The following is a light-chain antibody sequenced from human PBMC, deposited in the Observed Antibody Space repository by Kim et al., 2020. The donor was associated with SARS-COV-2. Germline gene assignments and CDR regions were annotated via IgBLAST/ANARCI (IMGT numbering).Light chain of an antibody. Sequence: ASVGDRVTITGRASQSIGSWLAWYQQEPGKAPYLLIYKASSLESGVPSRFSGSGSGTEFTLTISSLQPGDSASYYCQQYNSYPLTFGGGTKVDIK. CDR1: QSIGSW. CDR2: KAS. V-gene: IGKV1-5*03. CDR3: QQYNSYPLT. J-gene: IGKJ4*01.